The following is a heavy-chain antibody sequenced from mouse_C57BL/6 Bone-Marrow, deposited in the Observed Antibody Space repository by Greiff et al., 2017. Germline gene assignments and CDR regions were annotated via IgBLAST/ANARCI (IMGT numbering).Heavy chain of an antibody. CDR3: ARSECYYYGSSYNYAMDD. V-gene: IGHV1-53*01. Sequence: QVQLQQPGTELVKPGASVKLSCKASGYTFTSYWMHWVKQRPGQGLEWIGNINPSNGGTNYNEKFKSKATLTVDKSSSTAYMQLSSLTSEDSAVYYCARSECYYYGSSYNYAMDDWGQGTSVTVSS. CDR2: INPSNGGT. J-gene: IGHJ4*01. CDR1: GYTFTSYW. D-gene: IGHD1-1*01.